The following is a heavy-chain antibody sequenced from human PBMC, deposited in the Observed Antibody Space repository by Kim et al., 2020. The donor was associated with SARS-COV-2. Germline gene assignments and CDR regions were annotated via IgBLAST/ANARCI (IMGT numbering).Heavy chain of an antibody. V-gene: IGHV3-23*01. CDR1: GFTFSSYA. CDR2: ISGSGGST. CDR3: AKDLSAGRFMVRGVVIPRDYFDY. J-gene: IGHJ4*02. D-gene: IGHD3-10*01. Sequence: GGSLRLSCAASGFTFSSYAMSWVRQAPGKGLEWVSAISGSGGSTYYADSVKGRFTISRDNSKNTLYLQMNSLRAEDTAVYYCAKDLSAGRFMVRGVVIPRDYFDYWGQGNLVTGSS.